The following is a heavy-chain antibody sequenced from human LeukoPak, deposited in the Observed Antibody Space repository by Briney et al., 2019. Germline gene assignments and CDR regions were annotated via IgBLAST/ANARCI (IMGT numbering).Heavy chain of an antibody. D-gene: IGHD3-10*01. CDR1: GFTFSDYY. CDR2: ISSSGSTI. CDR3: ARDRRLLWFGELFDWYFDL. Sequence: GGSLRLSCAASGFTFSDYYMSWIRQAPGKGLEWVSYISSSGSTIYYADSVKGRFTISRDNAKNSLYLQMNSLRAEDTAVYYCARDRRLLWFGELFDWYFDLWGRGTLVTVSS. V-gene: IGHV3-11*01. J-gene: IGHJ2*01.